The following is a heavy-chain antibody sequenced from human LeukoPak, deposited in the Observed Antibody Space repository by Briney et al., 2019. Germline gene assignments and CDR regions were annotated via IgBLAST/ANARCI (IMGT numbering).Heavy chain of an antibody. CDR3: ARSPGIAVAYFDY. V-gene: IGHV3-7*01. CDR2: IKQDGSEK. Sequence: GGSLRLSCAASGFTFSSYWMSWVLQAPGKGLEWVANIKQDGSEKYYVDSVKGRFTISRDNAKNSLYLQMNSLRAEDTAVYFCARSPGIAVAYFDYWGQGTLVTVSS. CDR1: GFTFSSYW. J-gene: IGHJ4*02. D-gene: IGHD6-19*01.